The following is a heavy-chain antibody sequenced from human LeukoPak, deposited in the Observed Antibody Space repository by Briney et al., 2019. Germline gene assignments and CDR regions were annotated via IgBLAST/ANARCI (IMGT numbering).Heavy chain of an antibody. CDR2: IYHSGTT. CDR1: GGSITTGGYS. J-gene: IGHJ5*02. V-gene: IGHV4-30-2*01. D-gene: IGHD2-21*02. CDR3: ARGDDLIKYNWFDP. Sequence: SETLSLTCAVSGGSITTGGYSWNWVRQPPGKGLEWIVHIYHSGTTDYNPSLKSRVTMLLDRSKNEFSLKLSSVTAADTAVYYCARGDDLIKYNWFDPWGQGTLVTVSS.